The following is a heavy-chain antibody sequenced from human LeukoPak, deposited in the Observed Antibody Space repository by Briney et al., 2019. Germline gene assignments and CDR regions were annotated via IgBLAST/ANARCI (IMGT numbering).Heavy chain of an antibody. CDR2: ISSGSNYI. CDR1: GFIFSNYN. D-gene: IGHD6-13*01. V-gene: IGHV3-21*01. Sequence: GGSLRLSCAASGFIFSNYNMNWVRQAPGKGLEWVSSISSGSNYIYYGDSVKGRFTISRDNAKHSLYLQMNSLRAEDSAVYYCARVAAGPFWGQGTLVTVSS. CDR3: ARVAAGPF. J-gene: IGHJ4*02.